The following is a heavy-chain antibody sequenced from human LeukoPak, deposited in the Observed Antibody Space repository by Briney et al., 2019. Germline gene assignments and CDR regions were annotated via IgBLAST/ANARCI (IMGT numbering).Heavy chain of an antibody. CDR2: FDPEDGET. CDR3: AKGGISSGRAFDI. CDR1: GYTLTELS. V-gene: IGHV1-24*01. Sequence: ASVKVSCTVSGYTLTELSMHWVRQAPGKGLEWMGGFDPEDGETIYAQKFQGRVTMTEDTSTDTAYMELSSLRSEDTAVYYCAKGGISSGRAFDIWGQGTMVTVSS. J-gene: IGHJ3*02. D-gene: IGHD6-19*01.